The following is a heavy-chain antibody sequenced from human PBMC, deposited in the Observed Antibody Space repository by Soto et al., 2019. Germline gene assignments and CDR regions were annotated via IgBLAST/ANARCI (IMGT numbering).Heavy chain of an antibody. J-gene: IGHJ4*02. D-gene: IGHD2-15*01. CDR3: AIEDIQEIVVVVVASEGIGY. CDR1: GRTFSSYG. Sequence: APGKVSSEASGRTFSSYGTGYDQQAPGQGLEWMGRNSGHNGNTNYTQNLQGRDTMTTDTPTSTAYMELRLLVSHHTAVSYCAIEDIQEIVVVVVASEGIGYWGQGSLVTVAS. V-gene: IGHV1-18*04. CDR2: NSGHNGNT.